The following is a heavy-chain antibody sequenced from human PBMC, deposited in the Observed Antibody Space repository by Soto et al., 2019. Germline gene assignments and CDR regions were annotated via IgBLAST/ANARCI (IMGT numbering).Heavy chain of an antibody. CDR3: ATAGSYRFDY. CDR2: MNSDGSTI. CDR1: GFTFSSYW. Sequence: EVQLVESGGGLFQPGGSLRLSCAASGFTFSSYWMHWVRQTPGKGLEWVSRMNSDGSTINYADSVRGRFTISRDNAKNTLYLQMNNLTAEDTAVYYCATAGSYRFDYCGQGTLVTVSS. J-gene: IGHJ4*02. V-gene: IGHV3-74*01. D-gene: IGHD1-26*01.